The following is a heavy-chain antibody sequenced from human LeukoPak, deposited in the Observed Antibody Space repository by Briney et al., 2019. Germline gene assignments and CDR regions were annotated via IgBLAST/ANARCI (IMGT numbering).Heavy chain of an antibody. J-gene: IGHJ4*02. CDR1: GFTFSSYE. D-gene: IGHD3-22*01. CDR2: ISSSGSTI. V-gene: IGHV3-48*03. Sequence: PGGSLRLSCAASGFTFSSYEMNWVRQAPGKGLEWVSYISSSGSTIYYADPVKGRFTVSRDNAKNSLYLQMNSLKTEDTAVYYCTRLPHPDYYDSSGPGDYWGQGTLVTVS. CDR3: TRLPHPDYYDSSGPGDY.